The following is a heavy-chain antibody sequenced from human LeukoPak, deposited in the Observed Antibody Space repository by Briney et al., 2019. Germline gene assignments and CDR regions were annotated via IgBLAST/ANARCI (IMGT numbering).Heavy chain of an antibody. Sequence: GGSLRLSCEASGFTFSTYGMSWVRQAPGKGLEWLSSISVTGGTTKYADPLRGRFTISRDNSKNTLSLQMNSLRAEDTAMYYCARKYGSGSFDNWGQGTLVTVSS. J-gene: IGHJ4*02. V-gene: IGHV3-23*01. CDR3: ARKYGSGSFDN. CDR2: ISVTGGTT. CDR1: GFTFSTYG. D-gene: IGHD3-10*01.